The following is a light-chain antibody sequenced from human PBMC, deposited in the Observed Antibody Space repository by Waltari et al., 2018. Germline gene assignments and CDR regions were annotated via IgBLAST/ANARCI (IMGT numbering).Light chain of an antibody. CDR2: GSS. Sequence: EIVMTPSPATLSVSPGERATLSCRASQRVSSNLAWYQQKPGQATRLLSYGSSTRATGIPARFSGRGSGTEFTLTISSLQSEDFAVYYCQQYNNWPPLTFGGGTKVEIK. CDR3: QQYNNWPPLT. CDR1: QRVSSN. J-gene: IGKJ4*01. V-gene: IGKV3-15*01.